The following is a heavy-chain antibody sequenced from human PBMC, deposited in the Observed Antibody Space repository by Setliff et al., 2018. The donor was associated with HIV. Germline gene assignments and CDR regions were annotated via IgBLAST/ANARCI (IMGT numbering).Heavy chain of an antibody. J-gene: IGHJ5*02. CDR1: GASVTTHS. CDR3: AGGGASSHWLGP. Sequence: PSETMSLTCTVSGASVTTHSWSWIRQSPEKGLEWMAFILDTGSPNYSPSFKSRVTISVDTSMNQFSLKLTSGTAADTAIYYCAGGGASSHWLGPWGKGILVTVSS. V-gene: IGHV4-59*02. CDR2: ILDTGSP. D-gene: IGHD3-10*01.